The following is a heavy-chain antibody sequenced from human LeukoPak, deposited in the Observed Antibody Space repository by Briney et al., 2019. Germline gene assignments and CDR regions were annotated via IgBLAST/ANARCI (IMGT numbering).Heavy chain of an antibody. CDR2: ISGSGGST. D-gene: IGHD6-19*01. CDR3: AKDLWDLSGWYGDY. Sequence: PGGSLRLSCAASGFTFSSYAMSWVRQAPGKGLEWVSAISGSGGSTYYADSVKGRFTISRDNSKNTLYLRMNSLRAEDTAVYYCAKDLWDLSGWYGDYWGQGTLVTVSS. J-gene: IGHJ4*02. V-gene: IGHV3-23*01. CDR1: GFTFSSYA.